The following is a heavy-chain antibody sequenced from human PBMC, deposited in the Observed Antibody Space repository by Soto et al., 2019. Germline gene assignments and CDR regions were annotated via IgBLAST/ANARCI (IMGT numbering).Heavy chain of an antibody. Sequence: SQTLSLTCAISGDSVSSNSAAWNWIRQSPSRGLEWLGRTYYRSKWYNDYAVSVRSRITINPDTSKNQFSLQLNSVTPVDTAVYYCARDYDSSGTMGYYFDYWGDGTLVAVYS. V-gene: IGHV6-1*01. J-gene: IGHJ4*01. CDR2: TYYRSKWYN. CDR1: GDSVSSNSAA. D-gene: IGHD3-22*01. CDR3: ARDYDSSGTMGYYFDY.